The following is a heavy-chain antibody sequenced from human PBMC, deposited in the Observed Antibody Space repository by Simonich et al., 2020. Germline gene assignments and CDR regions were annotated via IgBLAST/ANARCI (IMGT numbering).Heavy chain of an antibody. CDR1: GYNFTSYD. J-gene: IGHJ4*02. V-gene: IGHV1-8*03. CDR3: ARGRGGMSRGYVDY. D-gene: IGHD2-15*01. Sequence: QVQLVQSGAEVKKPGASVKVSCKASGYNFTSYDINWVRQATGQGLEWMGWMNPNSGNTGYSQKFQGRVTITRNTSISTAYMGLSSLRAEDTDVYYCARGRGGMSRGYVDYWGQGTLVTVSS. CDR2: MNPNSGNT.